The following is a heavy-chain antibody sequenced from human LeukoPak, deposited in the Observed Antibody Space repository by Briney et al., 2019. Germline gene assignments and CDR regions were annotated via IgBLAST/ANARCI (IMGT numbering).Heavy chain of an antibody. J-gene: IGHJ4*02. CDR2: IYYSGST. CDR1: GGSISSSSYY. D-gene: IGHD4/OR15-4a*01. CDR3: ARILPCTLDYGYIDY. V-gene: IGHV4-39*01. Sequence: PSETLSLTCTVSGGSISSSSYYWGWIRQPPGKGLEWIGSIYYSGSTYYNPSLKSRVTISVDTAKNPFSLKLSSVTAADTAVYYCARILPCTLDYGYIDYWGQGTLVTVSS.